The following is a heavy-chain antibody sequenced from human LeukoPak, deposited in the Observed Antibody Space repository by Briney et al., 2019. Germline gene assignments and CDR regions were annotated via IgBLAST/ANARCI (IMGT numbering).Heavy chain of an antibody. CDR2: INSDGSRI. D-gene: IGHD1-26*01. V-gene: IGHV3-74*01. Sequence: GGSLRLSCAASGFTFSRHWIHWVRQAPGKGLVWVSRINSDGSRISYADSVKGRFTISRDNTKNTVYLQMNSLRAEDTAVYYCAGDGGATHFDYWGQGTLVTVSS. J-gene: IGHJ4*02. CDR1: GFTFSRHW. CDR3: AGDGGATHFDY.